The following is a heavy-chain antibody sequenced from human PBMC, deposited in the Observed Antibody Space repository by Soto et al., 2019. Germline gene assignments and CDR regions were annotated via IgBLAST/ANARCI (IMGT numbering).Heavy chain of an antibody. CDR3: ASGEERVAMPSGY. V-gene: IGHV4-59*01. J-gene: IGHJ4*02. CDR2: IYYSGST. Sequence: QVQLQESGPGLVKPSETLSLTCTVSGGSISSYYWSWIRQPPGKGLEWIGYIYYSGSTNYNPSLRRGVTIPVAPSKNPFSRRLSSVTAADTAVYYCASGEERVAMPSGYWGQGTLVTVSS. CDR1: GGSISSYY. D-gene: IGHD2-2*01.